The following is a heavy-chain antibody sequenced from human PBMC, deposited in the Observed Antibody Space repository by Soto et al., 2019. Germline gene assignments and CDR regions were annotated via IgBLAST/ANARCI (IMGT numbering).Heavy chain of an antibody. J-gene: IGHJ4*02. CDR2: ISGSGGST. CDR3: AKDLEPYSSSSGSDRGEFDY. CDR1: GFTFSSYA. D-gene: IGHD6-6*01. V-gene: IGHV3-23*01. Sequence: GGSLRLSCAASGFTFSSYAMSWVRQAPGKGLEWVSAISGSGGSTYYADSVKGRFTNSRDNSKNTLYLQMNSLRAEDTAVYYCAKDLEPYSSSSGSDRGEFDYWGQGTLVTVSS.